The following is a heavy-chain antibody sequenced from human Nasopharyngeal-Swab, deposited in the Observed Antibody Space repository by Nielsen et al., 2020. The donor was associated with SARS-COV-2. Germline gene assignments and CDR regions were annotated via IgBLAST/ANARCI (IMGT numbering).Heavy chain of an antibody. J-gene: IGHJ6*02. V-gene: IGHV3-33*01. CDR3: AGGQGTVTTYYYYGMDV. Sequence: LKISCAASGFTFSRYGMHWVRQAPGKGLEWVAVIWYDGSNKYYADSVKGRFTISRDNSKNTLYLQMNSLRAEDTAVYYCAGGQGTVTTYYYYGMDVWGQGTTVTVSS. D-gene: IGHD4-17*01. CDR1: GFTFSRYG. CDR2: IWYDGSNK.